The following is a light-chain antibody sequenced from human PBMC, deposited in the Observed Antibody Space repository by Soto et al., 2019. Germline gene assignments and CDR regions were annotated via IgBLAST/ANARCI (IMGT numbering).Light chain of an antibody. Sequence: QSALTQPPSASGSPGQSVTISCTGTTSDVGAYTYVSWYQQHPGNAPKLLIYGVTERPSGVPDRFSGSKSGNTASLTVSGLQTGDEADYYCGTWDSSLSAGVFGGGTKLTVL. CDR3: GTWDSSLSAGV. CDR1: TSDVGAYTY. J-gene: IGLJ2*01. V-gene: IGLV2-8*01. CDR2: GVT.